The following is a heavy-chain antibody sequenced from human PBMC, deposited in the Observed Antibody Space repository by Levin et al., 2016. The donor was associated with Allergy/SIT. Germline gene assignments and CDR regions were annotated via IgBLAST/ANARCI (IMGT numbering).Heavy chain of an antibody. J-gene: IGHJ4*02. Sequence: WVRQAPGQGLEWMGIINPSGGSTRYALKFQGRVTMTSDTSTSTVYMELSTLTSADTAVYYCARTFDSSGYYSGHFDYWGRGTLVTVSS. CDR2: INPSGGST. CDR3: ARTFDSSGYYSGHFDY. V-gene: IGHV1-46*01. D-gene: IGHD3-22*01.